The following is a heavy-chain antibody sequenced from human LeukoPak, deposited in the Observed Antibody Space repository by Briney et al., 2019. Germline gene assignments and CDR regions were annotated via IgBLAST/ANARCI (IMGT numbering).Heavy chain of an antibody. Sequence: SETLSLTCAVYGGSFSGYYWSWIRQPPGKGLEWIGEINHSGSTNCNPSLKSRVTISVDTSKNQFSLKLSSVTAADTAVYYCARGLTLGYCSGGSCYSMFRQLNAFDIWGQGTMVTVSS. CDR2: INHSGST. CDR1: GGSFSGYY. J-gene: IGHJ3*02. V-gene: IGHV4-34*01. D-gene: IGHD2-15*01. CDR3: ARGLTLGYCSGGSCYSMFRQLNAFDI.